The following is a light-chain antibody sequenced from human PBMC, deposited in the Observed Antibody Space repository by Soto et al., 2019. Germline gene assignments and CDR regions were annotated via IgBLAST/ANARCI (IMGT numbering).Light chain of an antibody. Sequence: DIQMTQSPSTLSGSVGDRVTITCRASQGISSFLAWYQQKPGRAPKLMIYAASTLQSGVPSRFSGSGSGTEFTLTISSLQPEDFATYYCQQLDNFPRTFGQGTKVEIK. CDR3: QQLDNFPRT. J-gene: IGKJ1*01. CDR1: QGISSF. CDR2: AAS. V-gene: IGKV1-9*01.